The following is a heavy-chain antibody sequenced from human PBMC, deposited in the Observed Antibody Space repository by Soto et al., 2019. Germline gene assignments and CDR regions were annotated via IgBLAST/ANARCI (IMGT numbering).Heavy chain of an antibody. J-gene: IGHJ3*02. V-gene: IGHV1-69*13. Sequence: SVKVSCKASGGTFSSYAISWVRQAPGQGLEWMGGIIPIFGTANYAQKFQGRVTITADESTSTAYMELSSLRSEDTAVYYCARVTVHKKADDFDIWGQGTMVTVSS. CDR1: GGTFSSYA. CDR2: IIPIFGTA. D-gene: IGHD4-17*01. CDR3: ARVTVHKKADDFDI.